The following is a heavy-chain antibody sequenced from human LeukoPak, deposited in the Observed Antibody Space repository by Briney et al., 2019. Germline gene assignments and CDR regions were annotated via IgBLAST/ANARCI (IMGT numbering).Heavy chain of an antibody. CDR3: ARGGYCSSTSCYGPDWFDP. Sequence: SETLSLTCTVSGGSISSRYWSWIRQPPGKGLEWIGYIYYSGSTNYNPSLKSRVTISVDTSKNQFSLKLSSVTAADTAVYYCARGGYCSSTSCYGPDWFDPWGQGTLVTVSS. J-gene: IGHJ5*02. CDR1: GGSISSRY. D-gene: IGHD2-2*01. V-gene: IGHV4-59*11. CDR2: IYYSGST.